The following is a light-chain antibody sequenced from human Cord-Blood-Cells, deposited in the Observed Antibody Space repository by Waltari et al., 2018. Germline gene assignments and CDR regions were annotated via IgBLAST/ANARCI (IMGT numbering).Light chain of an antibody. Sequence: EIVLTQSPGTLSLSPVERATLPCRASQSVSSSYLAWYQQKPGQAPRLLIYGASSRATGIPDRFSGSGSGTDFTLTISRLDPEDVAVYYCQQSGAFGQGTKVEIK. CDR2: GAS. CDR3: QQSGA. V-gene: IGKV3-20*01. J-gene: IGKJ1*01. CDR1: QSVSSSY.